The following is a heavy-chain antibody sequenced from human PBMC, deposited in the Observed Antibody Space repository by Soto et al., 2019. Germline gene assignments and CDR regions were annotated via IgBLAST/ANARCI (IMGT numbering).Heavy chain of an antibody. D-gene: IGHD6-19*01. Sequence: EVQLLGSGGGLVQPGGSLRLSCAASGFTFSSYAMSWVRQAPGKGLEWVSGISGSSVSTHYADSVKGRFTISRDNSKNTLYLQMNSLRAEDTAAYYCAKEVGYSSGYDYFDYWGQGTLVTVSS. CDR3: AKEVGYSSGYDYFDY. J-gene: IGHJ4*02. V-gene: IGHV3-23*01. CDR1: GFTFSSYA. CDR2: ISGSSVST.